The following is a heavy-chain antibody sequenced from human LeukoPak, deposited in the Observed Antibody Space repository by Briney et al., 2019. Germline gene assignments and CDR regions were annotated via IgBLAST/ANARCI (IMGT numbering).Heavy chain of an antibody. CDR1: GRSLSSYW. Sequence: SETLSLTCAVYGRSLSSYWWSWIRQPPGKGLEWIGEVIQSGSTNYNPSLKSRVSISRDTSKNQFSLKLTSVTAADTAVYYCANVRGEPFWGQGTLVTVSS. D-gene: IGHD2-21*01. V-gene: IGHV4-34*12. CDR3: ANVRGEPF. CDR2: VIQSGST. J-gene: IGHJ4*02.